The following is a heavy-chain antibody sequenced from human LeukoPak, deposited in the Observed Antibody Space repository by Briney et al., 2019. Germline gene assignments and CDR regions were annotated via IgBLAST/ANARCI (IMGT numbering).Heavy chain of an antibody. CDR1: GGSISSYY. Sequence: SETLSLTCTVSGGSISSYYWSWIRQPPGKGLEWIGYIYYTGSTNYNPPLMSRVTISLDTSKNQFSLKLTSVTAADTAVYYCARTPAAAADYWGQGTLVTVSS. CDR2: IYYTGST. D-gene: IGHD6-13*01. V-gene: IGHV4-59*01. CDR3: ARTPAAAADY. J-gene: IGHJ4*02.